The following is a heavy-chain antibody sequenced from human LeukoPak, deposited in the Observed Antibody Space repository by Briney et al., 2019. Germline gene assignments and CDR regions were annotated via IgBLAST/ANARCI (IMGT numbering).Heavy chain of an antibody. CDR1: ELTFSNHG. CDR3: ARDKDDSLDY. J-gene: IGHJ4*02. CDR2: IWYDGSNK. V-gene: IGHV3-33*01. D-gene: IGHD3-22*01. Sequence: GRSLRLSCAASELTFSNHGMHWVRQAPGKGLEWVAVIWYDGSNKYYADSVKGRFTISRDNSKNTLYLQMNSLRAEDTAVYYCARDKDDSLDYWGQGTLVTVSS.